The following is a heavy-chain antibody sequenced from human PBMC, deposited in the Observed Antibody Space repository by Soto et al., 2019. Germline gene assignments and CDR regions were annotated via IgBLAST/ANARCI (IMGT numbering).Heavy chain of an antibody. CDR3: ARGEKNPLSQTQFDP. V-gene: IGHV1-2*02. J-gene: IGHJ5*02. Sequence: AGSVKVSCKASGYTFTGYYMHWVRQAAGQGLAGMGWINPNSGGTNYAQKFQGRATMTRDTSIRTAYMELSRLRSDETAVYYYARGEKNPLSQTQFDPWGQGTLVTVSS. CDR1: GYTFTGYY. CDR2: INPNSGGT.